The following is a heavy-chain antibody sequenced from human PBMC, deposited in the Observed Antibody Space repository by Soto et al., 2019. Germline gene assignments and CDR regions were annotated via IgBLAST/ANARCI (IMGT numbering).Heavy chain of an antibody. CDR2: ISGSGGST. CDR1: GFTFSTYA. V-gene: IGHV3-23*01. CDR3: AKSSGVQVATATCFDF. J-gene: IGHJ4*02. Sequence: GGSLRLSCAASGFTFSTYAMTWVRQAPGKGLEWVSTISGSGGSTFYADSVKGRFTISRDNSKNTLYLQLNSLRADDTAVYYCAKSSGVQVATATCFDFWGQGTLVTVSS. D-gene: IGHD2-15*01.